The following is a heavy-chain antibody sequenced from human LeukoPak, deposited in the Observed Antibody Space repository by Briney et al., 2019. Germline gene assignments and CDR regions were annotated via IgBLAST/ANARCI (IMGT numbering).Heavy chain of an antibody. J-gene: IGHJ4*02. Sequence: SETLSLTCTVSGGSISSSSYYWGWIRQPPGKGLEWIGSIYYSGSTYYNPSLKSRVTISVDTSKNQFSLKLSSVTAADTAVYYCARDPASIAAAGTGYWGQGTLVTVSS. V-gene: IGHV4-39*07. CDR2: IYYSGST. CDR3: ARDPASIAAAGTGY. CDR1: GGSISSSSYY. D-gene: IGHD6-13*01.